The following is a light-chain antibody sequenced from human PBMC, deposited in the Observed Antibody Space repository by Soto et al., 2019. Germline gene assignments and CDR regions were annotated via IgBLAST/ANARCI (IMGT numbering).Light chain of an antibody. CDR3: SSYTSSSTLGV. CDR1: SSDVGGYNY. CDR2: DVS. J-gene: IGLJ2*01. Sequence: QSVLTQPASVSGSPGQSITISCTGTSSDVGGYNYVSWYQQHPGKAPKLMIYDVSNRPSGVSNRFSGSKSGNTVSLTISGLQAEDEADYYCSSYTSSSTLGVFGGGTQLTVL. V-gene: IGLV2-14*01.